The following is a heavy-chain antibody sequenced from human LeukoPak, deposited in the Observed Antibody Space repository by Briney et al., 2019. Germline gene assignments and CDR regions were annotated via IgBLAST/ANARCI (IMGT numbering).Heavy chain of an antibody. Sequence: PSETLSLTCAVYGGSFSGYYWSWIRQPPGKGLEWIGEINHSGSTNYNPSLKSRVTISVDTSKNQFSLKLSSVTAADTAVYYCARGGRGYSYGINDYWGQGTLVTVSS. CDR1: GGSFSGYY. J-gene: IGHJ4*02. D-gene: IGHD5-18*01. CDR2: INHSGST. CDR3: ARGGRGYSYGINDY. V-gene: IGHV4-34*01.